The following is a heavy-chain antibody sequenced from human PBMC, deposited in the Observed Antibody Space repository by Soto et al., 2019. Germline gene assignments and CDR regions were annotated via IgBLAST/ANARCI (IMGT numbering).Heavy chain of an antibody. J-gene: IGHJ4*02. CDR3: ARMRWHSSGSSFPLDY. Sequence: GSGPTLVNPTQTLTLTPPFSALSLSTSGVSVGWIRQPPGKALEWLALIYWDDDKRYSPSLKSRLTITKDTSKNQVVLTMTNMDPVDTATYYCARMRWHSSGSSFPLDYWGQGTLVTVSS. CDR1: ALSLSTSGVS. CDR2: IYWDDDK. V-gene: IGHV2-5*02. D-gene: IGHD3-22*01.